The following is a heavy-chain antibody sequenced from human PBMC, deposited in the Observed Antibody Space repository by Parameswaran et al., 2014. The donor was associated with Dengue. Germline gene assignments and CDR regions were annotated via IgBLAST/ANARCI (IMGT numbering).Heavy chain of an antibody. J-gene: IGHJ6*03. D-gene: IGHD3-3*01. Sequence: PGKGLEWVSAISGSGGSTYYADSVKGRFTISRDNSKNTLYLQMNSLRAEDTAVYYCAKGSISADYYDFWSGYSDALIDYYYYMDVWGKGTTVTVSS. CDR2: ISGSGGST. V-gene: IGHV3-23*01. CDR3: AKGSISADYYDFWSGYSDALIDYYYYMDV.